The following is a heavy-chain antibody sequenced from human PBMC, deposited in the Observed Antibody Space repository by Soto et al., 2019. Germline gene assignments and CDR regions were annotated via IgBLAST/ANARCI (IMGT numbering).Heavy chain of an antibody. CDR1: GYTFTSYD. V-gene: IGHV1-8*01. Sequence: ASVKVSCKDSGYTFTSYDINWVRQATGQGLEWMGWMNPNSGNTRYAQKFQTIVTMTRNNSISTAYMELSSLRSEDTAVYYCAIQSSWDSSGWNWFDPWGQGTLVTVSS. D-gene: IGHD6-19*01. CDR3: AIQSSWDSSGWNWFDP. CDR2: MNPNSGNT. J-gene: IGHJ5*02.